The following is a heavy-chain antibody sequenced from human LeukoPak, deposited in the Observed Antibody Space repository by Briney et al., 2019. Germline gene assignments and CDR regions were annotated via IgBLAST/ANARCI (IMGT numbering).Heavy chain of an antibody. CDR2: ISSSSSTI. V-gene: IGHV3-48*04. CDR3: ARDPIFGVVPSPFDL. CDR1: GFTFSSYS. J-gene: IGHJ2*01. D-gene: IGHD3-3*01. Sequence: GGSLRLSCAASGFTFSSYSMNWVRQAPGKGLEWVSYISSSSSTIYYADSAKGRFTISRDNAKNSLCLQMNSLRAEDTAVYYCARDPIFGVVPSPFDLWGRGTLVTVSS.